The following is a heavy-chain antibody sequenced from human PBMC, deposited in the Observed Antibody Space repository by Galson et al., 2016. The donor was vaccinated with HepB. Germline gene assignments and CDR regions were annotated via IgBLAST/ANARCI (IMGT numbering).Heavy chain of an antibody. D-gene: IGHD3-16*01. CDR2: IYHSGSV. V-gene: IGHV4-4*02. CDR1: SDSIKTNNW. Sequence: SETLSLTCGVSSDSIKTNNWWSWVRQPPGRRLEWIGEIYHSGSVNYNPSLRGRVAISVDGPNNQFSLKLTSLSVADTAVYFCVRDARGGSDYSRSSSFDSWGQGTLVTVSP. CDR3: VRDARGGSDYSRSSSFDS. J-gene: IGHJ4*02.